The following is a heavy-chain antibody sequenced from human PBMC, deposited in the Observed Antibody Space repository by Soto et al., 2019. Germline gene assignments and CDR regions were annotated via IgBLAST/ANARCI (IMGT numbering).Heavy chain of an antibody. CDR3: ARHTHTHSNYDYYYGMDV. Sequence: GESLKISCKGSGYSFTSYWIGWVRQMPGKGLEWMGIIYPGDSDTRYSPSFQGQVTISADKSISTAYLQWSSLKASDTAMYYCARHTHTHSNYDYYYGMDVWGQGTTVTVSS. D-gene: IGHD4-4*01. CDR2: IYPGDSDT. CDR1: GYSFTSYW. V-gene: IGHV5-51*01. J-gene: IGHJ6*02.